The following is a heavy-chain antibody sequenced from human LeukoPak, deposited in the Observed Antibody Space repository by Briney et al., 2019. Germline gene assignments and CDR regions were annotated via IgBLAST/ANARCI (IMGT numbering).Heavy chain of an antibody. J-gene: IGHJ6*02. CDR1: GFTFSSYS. D-gene: IGHD3-3*01. V-gene: IGHV3-48*02. CDR3: AREAIFGVAPAYGMDV. CDR2: ISSSSSTI. Sequence: GGSLRLSCAASGFTFSSYSMNWVRQAPGKGLEWVSYISSSSSTIYYADSVKGRFTISRDNAKNSLYLQMNNLRDEDTAVYYCAREAIFGVAPAYGMDVWGQGTTVTVSS.